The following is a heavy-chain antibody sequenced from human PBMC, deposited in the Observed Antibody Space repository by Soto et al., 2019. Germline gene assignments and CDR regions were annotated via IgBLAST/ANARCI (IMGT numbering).Heavy chain of an antibody. CDR3: AKVPDRRYCSSTSGYGHFEN. CDR2: ISGSGSTI. J-gene: IGHJ4*02. CDR1: GFTFSSYA. V-gene: IGHV3-23*01. D-gene: IGHD2-2*01. Sequence: PGGSLRLSCAASGFTFSSYAVSWVRQAPGKGPEWISSISGSGSTIYYADSVKGRFTISRYNSKNTLYLQMSSLRAEDTAVYYCAKVPDRRYCSSTSGYGHFENWGQGTLVTVSS.